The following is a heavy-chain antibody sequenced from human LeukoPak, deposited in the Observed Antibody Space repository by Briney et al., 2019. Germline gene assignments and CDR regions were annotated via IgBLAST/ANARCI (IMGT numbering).Heavy chain of an antibody. Sequence: GGSLRLSCAASGFTFSSYAMSWVRQAPGKGLEWVSAISTSGGTTYHADSVKGRFTISRDNSESTLYLQMNGLRADDTAIYYCARQLGYCSDGTCYFDSWGQGTLVTVSS. CDR3: ARQLGYCSDGTCYFDS. CDR2: ISTSGGTT. J-gene: IGHJ4*02. D-gene: IGHD2-15*01. V-gene: IGHV3-23*01. CDR1: GFTFSSYA.